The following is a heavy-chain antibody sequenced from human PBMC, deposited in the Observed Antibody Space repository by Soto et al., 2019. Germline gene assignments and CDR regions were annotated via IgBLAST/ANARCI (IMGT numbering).Heavy chain of an antibody. Sequence: GGSLRLSCTASGFTFGDYAMIWVRQAPGKGLEWVGYITSKTYGGTTEYAASVKGRFTISRDDSKSIVYLQMNSLKTEDTAIYYCTRLPPARICYCSGGSCYPFYYWGKGTLVTVSS. CDR1: GFTFGDYA. CDR3: TRLPPARICYCSGGSCYPFYY. J-gene: IGHJ4*02. CDR2: ITSKTYGGTT. V-gene: IGHV3-49*04. D-gene: IGHD2-15*01.